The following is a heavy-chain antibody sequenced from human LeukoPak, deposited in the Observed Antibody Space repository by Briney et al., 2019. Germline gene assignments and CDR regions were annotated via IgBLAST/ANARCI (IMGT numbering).Heavy chain of an antibody. Sequence: PSETLSLTCAVYGGSFSGYYWSWIRQPPGKGLEWIGEINHSGSTNYNPSLKSRVTISVDTSKNQFSLKLSSVTAADTAVYYCARGRSNWNYHGGLGKYYFDYWGQGTLVTVSS. CDR1: GGSFSGYY. CDR3: ARGRSNWNYHGGLGKYYFDY. V-gene: IGHV4-34*01. J-gene: IGHJ4*02. CDR2: INHSGST. D-gene: IGHD1-7*01.